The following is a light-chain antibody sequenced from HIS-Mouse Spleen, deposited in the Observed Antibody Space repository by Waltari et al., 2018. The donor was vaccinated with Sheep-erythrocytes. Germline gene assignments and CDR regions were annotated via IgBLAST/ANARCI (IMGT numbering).Light chain of an antibody. CDR3: YSTDSSGNHRV. Sequence: SYELTQPPSVSVSPGQTARITCSGDALPTKYAYWYQQKSGQAPVLVISEDSKRPSGFPERFSGSSSGTMATLTISGAQVEDEADYYCYSTDSSGNHRVFGGGTKLTVL. V-gene: IGLV3-10*01. J-gene: IGLJ3*02. CDR1: ALPTKY. CDR2: EDS.